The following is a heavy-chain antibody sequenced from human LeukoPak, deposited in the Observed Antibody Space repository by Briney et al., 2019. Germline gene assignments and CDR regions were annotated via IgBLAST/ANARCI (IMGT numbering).Heavy chain of an antibody. CDR1: GGSFSGYY. V-gene: IGHV4-34*01. D-gene: IGHD3-10*01. CDR2: INHSGST. J-gene: IGHJ4*02. CDR3: AILWFGELPSDY. Sequence: PSETLSLTCAVYGGSFSGYYWSWIRQPPGKGLEWIGEINHSGSTNYNPSLKSRVTISVDTSKNQFSLKLSSVTAADTAVYYCAILWFGELPSDYWGQGTLVTVSS.